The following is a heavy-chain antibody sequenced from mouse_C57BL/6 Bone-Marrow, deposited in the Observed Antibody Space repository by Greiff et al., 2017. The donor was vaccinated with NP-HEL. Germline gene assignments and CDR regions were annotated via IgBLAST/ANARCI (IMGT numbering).Heavy chain of an antibody. CDR2: ISYDGSN. D-gene: IGHD2-1*01. CDR1: GYSITSGYY. Sequence: DVKLQESGPGLVKPSQSLSLTCSVTGYSITSGYYWNWIRQFPGNKLEWMGYISYDGSNNYNPSLKNRISITRDTSKNQFFLKLNSVTTEDTATYYCARDSLLPLDDWGQGTSVTVSS. V-gene: IGHV3-6*01. J-gene: IGHJ4*01. CDR3: ARDSLLPLDD.